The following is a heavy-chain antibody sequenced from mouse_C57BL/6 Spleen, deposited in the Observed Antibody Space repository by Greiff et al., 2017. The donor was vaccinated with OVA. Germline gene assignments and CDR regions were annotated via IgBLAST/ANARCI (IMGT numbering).Heavy chain of an antibody. D-gene: IGHD4-1*01. CDR1: GYTFTSYW. CDR2: IYPGNSDT. Sequence: EVQVVESGTVLARPGASVKMSCKTSGYTFTSYWMHWVKQRPGQGLEWIGAIYPGNSDTSSYQKFKGKAKLTAVTSASTAYMELSSLTNEDSAVYYCTRSAANWDENYFDYWGQGTTLTVSS. CDR3: TRSAANWDENYFDY. V-gene: IGHV1-5*01. J-gene: IGHJ2*01.